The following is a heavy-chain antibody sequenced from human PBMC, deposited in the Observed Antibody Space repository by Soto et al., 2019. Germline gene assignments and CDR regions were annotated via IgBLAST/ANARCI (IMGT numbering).Heavy chain of an antibody. CDR1: GFTFSTYV. CDR2: IYAGGST. V-gene: IGHV3-23*03. Sequence: EVQLLESGGDLVQPGGSLRLSCEAAGFTFSTYVMSWVRQAPGKGLECVSFIYAGGSTYYADSVKGRFTISRDNSKNTLYLQTNTLRPEDTAVYYCARGDYSMDVWGQGTTVTVSS. CDR3: ARGDYSMDV. D-gene: IGHD2-2*02. J-gene: IGHJ6*02.